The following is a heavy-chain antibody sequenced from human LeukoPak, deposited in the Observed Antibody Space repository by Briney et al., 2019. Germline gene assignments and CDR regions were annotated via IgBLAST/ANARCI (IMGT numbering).Heavy chain of an antibody. CDR3: ARDIESGSPGVGSYFDY. J-gene: IGHJ4*02. CDR1: GYTFTSYG. D-gene: IGHD2-15*01. V-gene: IGHV7-4-1*02. Sequence: ASVKVSCKASGYTFTSYGISWVRQAPGQGLEWMGWINTNTGNPTYAQGFTGRFVFSLDTSVSTAYLQISSLKAEDTAVYYCARDIESGSPGVGSYFDYWGQGTLVTVSS. CDR2: INTNTGNP.